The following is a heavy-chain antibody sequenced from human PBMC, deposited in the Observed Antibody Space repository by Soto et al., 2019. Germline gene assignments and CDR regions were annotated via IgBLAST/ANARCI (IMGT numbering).Heavy chain of an antibody. Sequence: WGSLRLSCAASGFTFSSYAMSWVRQAPGKGLEWVSAISGSGGSTYYADSVKGRFTISRDNSKNTLYLQMNSLRAEDTAVYYCAKGARDSSSPYYYYYYMDVWGKGTTVTVSS. CDR2: ISGSGGST. V-gene: IGHV3-23*01. J-gene: IGHJ6*03. D-gene: IGHD6-6*01. CDR1: GFTFSSYA. CDR3: AKGARDSSSPYYYYYYMDV.